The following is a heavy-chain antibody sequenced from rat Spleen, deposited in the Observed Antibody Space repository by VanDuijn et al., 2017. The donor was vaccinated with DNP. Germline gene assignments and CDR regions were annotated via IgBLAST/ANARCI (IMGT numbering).Heavy chain of an antibody. CDR3: TRLRTVSAISFFDF. CDR2: ISTSGSTT. D-gene: IGHD1-2*01. V-gene: IGHV5-46*01. J-gene: IGHJ2*01. Sequence: EVQLVESGGGLVQPGRSLKLSCAASGFTFSSFPMAWVRQTPTKGLEWVATISTSGSTTYYRDSVKGRFTFSRDNAKSTLYLQMNSLRSEDSATYYCTRLRTVSAISFFDFWGQGVMVTVSS. CDR1: GFTFSSFP.